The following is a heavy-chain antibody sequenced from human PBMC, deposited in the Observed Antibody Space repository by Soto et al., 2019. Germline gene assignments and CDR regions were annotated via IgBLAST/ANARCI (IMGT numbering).Heavy chain of an antibody. J-gene: IGHJ4*02. D-gene: IGHD2-2*01. CDR1: GYTFTGFY. CDR2: ISPDSGDT. V-gene: IGHV1-2*06. CDR3: AISVGVPDAHRASDC. Sequence: ASVRVSCKASGYTFTGFYMHCVRQAPGQGLEWMGRISPDSGDTDHAEKFQGRVTMTRDTSISTAYMELTRLTSDDTAVYHCAISVGVPDAHRASDCWGQETRVTISS.